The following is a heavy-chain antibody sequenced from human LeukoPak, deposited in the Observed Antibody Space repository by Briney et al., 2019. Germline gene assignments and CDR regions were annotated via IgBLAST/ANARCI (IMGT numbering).Heavy chain of an antibody. Sequence: PGGSLRLSCIASGFTFSHYAMTWVRQAPGKGLEWVSDISANGSTIHYADSVKGRFTVSRDNSKNTVFLEMISLRVEDTALYHCAKGHGDWGGNYLDHWGQGAQVTVSS. CDR1: GFTFSHYA. CDR2: ISANGSTI. J-gene: IGHJ4*02. D-gene: IGHD4-17*01. V-gene: IGHV3-23*01. CDR3: AKGHGDWGGNYLDH.